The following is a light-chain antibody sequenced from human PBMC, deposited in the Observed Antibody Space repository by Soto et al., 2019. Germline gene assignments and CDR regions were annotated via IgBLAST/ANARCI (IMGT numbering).Light chain of an antibody. V-gene: IGKV3-20*01. CDR3: QNYDSSPYT. J-gene: IGKJ2*01. Sequence: ETVLTQSPGTLSLSPGETATLSCRASQSVGSNSLAWYQQKPGQAPRLLVYGASGRATDIPDRFSGRGSGTDFTLTINRLEPEDFAVYYCQNYDSSPYTFGQGTKLDIK. CDR1: QSVGSNS. CDR2: GAS.